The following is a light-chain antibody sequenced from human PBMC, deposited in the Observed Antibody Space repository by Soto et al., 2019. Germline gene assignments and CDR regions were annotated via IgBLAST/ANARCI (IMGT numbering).Light chain of an antibody. J-gene: IGKJ2*01. CDR3: QQRYSTPYT. CDR1: QSISTY. V-gene: IGKV1-39*01. CDR2: TAS. Sequence: DIQMTQSPSSLSASVGDRVTITCRASQSISTYLNWYQQKPGKAPKLLIYTASALQSGVPSRFSGSASGTDFTLTISSLEPEDFATYYCQQRYSTPYTFGQGTKLEI.